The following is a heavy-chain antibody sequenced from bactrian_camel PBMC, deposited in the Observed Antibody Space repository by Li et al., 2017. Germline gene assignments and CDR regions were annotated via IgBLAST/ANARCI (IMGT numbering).Heavy chain of an antibody. CDR2: MENDGVT. V-gene: IGHV3S9*01. Sequence: HVQLVESGGGSVQTGGSLRLSCAASGYTDNRPCMGWFRQAPGMEREGVASMENDGVTHYADSVKGRFTISKDNSKNILSLRMNDLKPEDTALYYCAADALPRSRCYIGRTSFPYWGHGTQVTVS. J-gene: IGHJ4*01. D-gene: IGHD3*01. CDR3: AADALPRSRCYIGRTSFPY. CDR1: GYTDNRPC.